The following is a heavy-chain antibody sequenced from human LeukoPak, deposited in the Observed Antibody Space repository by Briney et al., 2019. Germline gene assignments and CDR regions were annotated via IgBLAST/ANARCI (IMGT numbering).Heavy chain of an antibody. CDR2: IWYDGSKK. CDR3: ARARHYYGLGSYYYDY. Sequence: GGSLRLSCAGSGFIFSRYGMHWVRQAPGKGLEWVAVIWYDGSKKYYADSVKGRFTISRDNSKNTLYLEMNSLRAEDTAVYYCARARHYYGLGSYYYDYWGQGTLVTVSS. V-gene: IGHV3-33*01. J-gene: IGHJ4*02. CDR1: GFIFSRYG. D-gene: IGHD3-10*01.